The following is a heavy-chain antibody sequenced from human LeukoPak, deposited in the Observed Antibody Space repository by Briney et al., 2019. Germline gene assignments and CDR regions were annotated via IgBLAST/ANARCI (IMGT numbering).Heavy chain of an antibody. Sequence: GESLKISCKGSGYSFTSYWIGWVRQMPGKGLEWMGIIYPGDSDTRYSPSFQGQVTISADKSISTAYLQWSSLKASDTAMYYCARLPGYGDYLAAFDIWGQGTMVTVSS. D-gene: IGHD4-17*01. CDR3: ARLPGYGDYLAAFDI. CDR2: IYPGDSDT. CDR1: GYSFTSYW. J-gene: IGHJ3*02. V-gene: IGHV5-51*01.